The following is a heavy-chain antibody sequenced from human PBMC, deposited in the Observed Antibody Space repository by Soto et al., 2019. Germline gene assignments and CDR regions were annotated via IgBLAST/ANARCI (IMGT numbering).Heavy chain of an antibody. CDR3: ARAAHFFRTGDCIRDYVPVTAFLLNRSSDL. V-gene: IGHV3-13*01. J-gene: IGHJ2*01. Sequence: KGLEWVSAIGTAGDTYYPGSVKGRFTISRENAKNSLYLQMNSLRAGDTAVYYCARAAHFFRTGDCIRDYVPVTAFLLNRSSDL. CDR2: IGTAGDT. D-gene: IGHD3-16*01.